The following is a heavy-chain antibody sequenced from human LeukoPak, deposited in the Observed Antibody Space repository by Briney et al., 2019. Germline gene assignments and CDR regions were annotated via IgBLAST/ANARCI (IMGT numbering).Heavy chain of an antibody. CDR2: ISGSGGRT. CDR1: GFTFSTYA. J-gene: IGHJ4*02. CDR3: ARANWDDEYIFTN. V-gene: IGHV3-23*01. D-gene: IGHD1-1*01. Sequence: GGSLRLSCAASGFTFSTYAMGWVRQAPGKGLEWVSAISGSGGRTYYADSVKGRFTISRDNSKNTLYVQMNSLRAEDTAVYYCARANWDDEYIFTNWGQGTLVTVSS.